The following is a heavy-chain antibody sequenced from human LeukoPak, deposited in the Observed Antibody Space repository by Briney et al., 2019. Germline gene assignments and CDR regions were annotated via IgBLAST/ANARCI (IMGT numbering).Heavy chain of an antibody. CDR1: NGAVKNYY. Sequence: PSETLSLTCSVSNGAVKNYYWTWIRQPPGQGLEWIGNFLYSGTTTYRASLGSRLIISVDNSKNTVSLRLFSVTAADTAVYYCATLVYSGSRYHFDTWGQGTLVTVSS. V-gene: IGHV4-59*02. D-gene: IGHD1-26*01. CDR3: ATLVYSGSRYHFDT. J-gene: IGHJ4*02. CDR2: FLYSGTT.